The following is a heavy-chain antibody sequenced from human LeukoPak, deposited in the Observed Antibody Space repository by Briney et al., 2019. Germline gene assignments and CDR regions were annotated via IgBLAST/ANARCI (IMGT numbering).Heavy chain of an antibody. CDR3: AGSYYNVFDY. D-gene: IGHD3-10*01. Sequence: PGGSLRLSCAASGFTFSNYGMHWVRQAPGKGLEWVALIWYDGSNKYYADSVKGRFTISRDNSKNTLFLQMNSLRAEDTAVYYCAGSYYNVFDYWGQGTLVTVSS. CDR1: GFTFSNYG. CDR2: IWYDGSNK. V-gene: IGHV3-33*01. J-gene: IGHJ4*02.